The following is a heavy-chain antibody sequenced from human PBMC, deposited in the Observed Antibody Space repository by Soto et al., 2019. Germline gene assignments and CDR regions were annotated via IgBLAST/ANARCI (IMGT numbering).Heavy chain of an antibody. Sequence: QSGGSLRLSCAASGFTFSNYAMSWVRQPPGKGLEWVSAISGSGGSTYYADSVKGRFTISRDNSKNMLYLQMNSVRAEDTAVYYCAKDYYDSSGYSYFDYWGQGTQVTVSS. V-gene: IGHV3-23*01. CDR3: AKDYYDSSGYSYFDY. D-gene: IGHD3-22*01. J-gene: IGHJ4*02. CDR1: GFTFSNYA. CDR2: ISGSGGST.